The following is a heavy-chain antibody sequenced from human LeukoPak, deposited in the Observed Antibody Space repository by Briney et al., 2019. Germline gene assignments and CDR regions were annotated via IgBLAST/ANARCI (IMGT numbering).Heavy chain of an antibody. CDR3: ARNSPYGWEFDY. CDR1: GFAFSVYA. V-gene: IGHV3-23*01. J-gene: IGHJ4*02. CDR2: INANSGTT. Sequence: PGGSLRLSCTASGFAFSVYAMSWLRQPPGKGLEWVSTINANSGTTSYAASVKGRFTISRDSSTNTLYLQMNSLTVEDTAVYYCARNSPYGWEFDYWGQGTLVTVSS. D-gene: IGHD6-19*01.